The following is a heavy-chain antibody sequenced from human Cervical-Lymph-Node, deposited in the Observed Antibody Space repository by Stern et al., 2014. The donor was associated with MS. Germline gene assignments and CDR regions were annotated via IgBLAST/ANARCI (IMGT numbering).Heavy chain of an antibody. V-gene: IGHV1-69*01. CDR1: GGTFSSYA. Sequence: DQLVESGAEVKKPGSSGKVSCKASGGTFSSYAISWVRQAPGQGLEWMGGIIPIFGPANYAQKFQGRVTITADESTSTAYMELSSLRSEDTAVYYCARDIPPIITGTTSGMDVWGQGTTVTVSS. D-gene: IGHD1-20*01. J-gene: IGHJ6*02. CDR2: IIPIFGPA. CDR3: ARDIPPIITGTTSGMDV.